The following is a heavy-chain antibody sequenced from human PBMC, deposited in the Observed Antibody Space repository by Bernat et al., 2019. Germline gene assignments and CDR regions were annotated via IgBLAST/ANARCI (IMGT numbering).Heavy chain of an antibody. V-gene: IGHV3-74*01. CDR1: GFTFSSHW. J-gene: IGHJ5*02. CDR2: INSDGIST. Sequence: EVQLVESGGGLVQPGGSLRLSCVASGFTFSSHWMHWVRQVPGKGLLWVALINSDGISTRYAESVKGRFFISWDNAKNTLYLQMNSLRAEEMAMYYGVREYDGVLDPWGQGTLVTVSS. CDR3: VREYDGVLDP. D-gene: IGHD1-1*01.